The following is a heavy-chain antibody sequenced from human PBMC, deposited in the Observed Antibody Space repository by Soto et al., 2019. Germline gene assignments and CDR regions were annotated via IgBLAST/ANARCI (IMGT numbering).Heavy chain of an antibody. CDR3: ARDHSKWELMGRDAFDI. CDR2: INPNSGGT. Sequence: ASVKVSCKASGYTFTGYHMHWVRQAPGQGLEWMGWINPNSGGTNYAQKFQGRVTMTRDTSISTAYMELGRLRSDDTAVYYCARDHSKWELMGRDAFDIWGQGTMVTVSS. D-gene: IGHD1-26*01. V-gene: IGHV1-2*02. CDR1: GYTFTGYH. J-gene: IGHJ3*02.